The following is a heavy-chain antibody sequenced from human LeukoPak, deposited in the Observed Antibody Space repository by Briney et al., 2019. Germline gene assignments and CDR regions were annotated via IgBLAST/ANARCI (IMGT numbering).Heavy chain of an antibody. CDR3: AGDVGVVKAFEI. CDR1: GFTFSDYY. D-gene: IGHD3-3*01. Sequence: GGSLRLSCAASGFTFSDYYMSWIRQAPGKGLEWVSYISRSGSTIYYADSVKGRFTISRDNAKNSLYLQMNSLRAEDTAVYYCAGDVGVVKAFEIWGQGTMAAVSS. J-gene: IGHJ3*02. V-gene: IGHV3-11*04. CDR2: ISRSGSTI.